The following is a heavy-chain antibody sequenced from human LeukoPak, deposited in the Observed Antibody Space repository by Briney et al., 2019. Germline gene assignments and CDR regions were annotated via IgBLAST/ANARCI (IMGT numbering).Heavy chain of an antibody. D-gene: IGHD1-7*01. J-gene: IGHJ4*02. V-gene: IGHV1-69*04. CDR1: GGTFSSYA. CDR3: ARDHTDRTLDY. CDR2: IIPIFGIA. Sequence: SVKVSCKASGGTFSSYAISWVRQAPGQGLEWMGRIIPIFGIANYAQKFQGRVTMTTDTSTSTAYMELRSLRSDDTAVYYCARDHTDRTLDYWGQGTLVTVSS.